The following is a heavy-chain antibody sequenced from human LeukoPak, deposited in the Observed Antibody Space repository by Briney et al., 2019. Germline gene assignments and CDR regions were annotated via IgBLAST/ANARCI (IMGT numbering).Heavy chain of an antibody. CDR3: ASLTFRGGEVAFDY. CDR1: GFTFSSYE. D-gene: IGHD3-16*01. J-gene: IGHJ4*02. CDR2: INQDGSEK. Sequence: GGSLRLSCAASGFTFSSYEMNWVRQAPGKGLEWVANINQDGSEKYYVDSVKGRFTISRDNAKNSLYLQMNSLRAEDTAVYYCASLTFRGGEVAFDYWGQGTLVTVSS. V-gene: IGHV3-7*01.